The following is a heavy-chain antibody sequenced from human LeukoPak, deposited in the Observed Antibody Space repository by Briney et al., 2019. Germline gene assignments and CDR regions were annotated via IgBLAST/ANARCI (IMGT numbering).Heavy chain of an antibody. CDR3: ARGEGYCSSSSCYNHWFDP. J-gene: IGHJ5*02. Sequence: SETLSLTCAVYGGSFSGYYWSWNRQPPGKGPEWIGEINHTGSTNYNPSLKSRVTISVDTSKNQFSLKLSSVTAADTAVYYCARGEGYCSSSSCYNHWFDPWGQGTLVTVSS. V-gene: IGHV4-34*01. D-gene: IGHD2-2*02. CDR2: INHTGST. CDR1: GGSFSGYY.